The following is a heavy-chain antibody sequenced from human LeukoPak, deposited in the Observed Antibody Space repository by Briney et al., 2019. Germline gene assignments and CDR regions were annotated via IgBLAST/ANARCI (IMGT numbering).Heavy chain of an antibody. Sequence: YAESVKGRFTISRDNTKKTLYLQMRSLRPEDTAFYYSAKDGHYCTATSCFSSWLDPWGQGTLVTVSS. J-gene: IGHJ5*01. D-gene: IGHD2-15*01. CDR3: AKDGHYCTATSCFSSWLDP. V-gene: IGHV3-43*01.